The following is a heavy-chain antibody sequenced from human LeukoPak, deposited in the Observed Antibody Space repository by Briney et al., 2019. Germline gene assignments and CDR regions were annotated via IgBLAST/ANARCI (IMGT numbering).Heavy chain of an antibody. J-gene: IGHJ4*02. CDR3: AKASGFDF. Sequence: GRSLRLSCAASGFTFSSYGMHLVRQAPGKGLEWVAVISYDGSNKYYADSVKGRFTISRDNSKNTLYLQMNSLRAEDTAVYYCAKASGFDFWGQGTLVTVSS. CDR1: GFTFSSYG. V-gene: IGHV3-30*18. CDR2: ISYDGSNK.